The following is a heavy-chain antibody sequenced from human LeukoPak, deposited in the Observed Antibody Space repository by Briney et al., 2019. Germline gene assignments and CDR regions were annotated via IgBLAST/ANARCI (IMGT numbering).Heavy chain of an antibody. CDR2: IRYDGSNK. V-gene: IGHV3-30*02. Sequence: PGGSLRLSCAASGFTFSSYGMHWVRQAPGKGLEWVAFIRYDGSNKYYADSVKGRFTISRDNAKNSLYLQMNSLRAEDTAVYYCARESCGGDCYSDYYYYMDVWGKGTTVTVSS. J-gene: IGHJ6*03. D-gene: IGHD2-21*02. CDR3: ARESCGGDCYSDYYYYMDV. CDR1: GFTFSSYG.